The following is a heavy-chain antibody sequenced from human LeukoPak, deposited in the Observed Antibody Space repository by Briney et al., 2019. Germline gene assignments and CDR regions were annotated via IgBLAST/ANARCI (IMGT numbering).Heavy chain of an antibody. CDR3: ARQRRHYYDSRGAWFDP. V-gene: IGHV4-59*08. D-gene: IGHD3-22*01. CDR2: IYYSGST. Sequence: SETLSLTCAVYGGSFSGYYWSWIRQPPGKGLEWIGYIYYSGSTNYNPSLKSRVTISVDTSKNQFSLKLSSVTAADTAVYYCARQRRHYYDSRGAWFDPWGQGTLVTVSS. J-gene: IGHJ5*02. CDR1: GGSFSGYY.